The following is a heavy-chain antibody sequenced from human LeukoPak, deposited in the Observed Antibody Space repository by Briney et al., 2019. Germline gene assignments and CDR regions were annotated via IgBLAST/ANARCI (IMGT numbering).Heavy chain of an antibody. CDR2: VSAANNP. Sequence: ASVKVSCKPSGYIFTPHHIHWMRQAPGQGLELLGWVSAANNPEYSQKFQGRVVITRDASATTFYLELNSLRSEDTAVYYCAMSVEMPPIPSFDYWGQGTLVTVSS. J-gene: IGHJ4*02. D-gene: IGHD5-24*01. CDR1: GYIFTPHH. CDR3: AMSVEMPPIPSFDY. V-gene: IGHV1-3*01.